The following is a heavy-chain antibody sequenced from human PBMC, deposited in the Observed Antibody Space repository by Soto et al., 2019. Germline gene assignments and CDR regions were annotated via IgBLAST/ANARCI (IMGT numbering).Heavy chain of an antibody. CDR2: INSDGTKT. V-gene: IGHV3-74*01. J-gene: IGHJ5*02. D-gene: IGHD5-12*01. CDR3: ATVATNSYNWLDP. CDR1: GFTFNTYW. Sequence: EVQLVESGGTLVQPGGSLRLSCAASGFTFNTYWMHWVRQAPGKGLVWVSRINSDGTKTTYADSVKGRFTISRDKAKNTVYLEMNSLRAEDTAVYYCATVATNSYNWLDPWGQGTLVTVSS.